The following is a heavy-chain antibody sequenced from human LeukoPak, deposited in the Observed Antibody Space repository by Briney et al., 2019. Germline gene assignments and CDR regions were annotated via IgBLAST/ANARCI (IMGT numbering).Heavy chain of an antibody. CDR1: GFTFSSYW. D-gene: IGHD5-12*01. CDR2: LKGDGSRA. CDR3: ARGGYLAPVIAFLDY. V-gene: IGHV3-74*01. J-gene: IGHJ4*02. Sequence: PGGSLRLSCAASGFTFSSYWMHWVRQSPGKGLEWVGQLKGDGSRANYADSVRGRFTISRDNAKNTVYLQLNSLRAEDTAVYYCARGGYLAPVIAFLDYWGQGTPVTVSS.